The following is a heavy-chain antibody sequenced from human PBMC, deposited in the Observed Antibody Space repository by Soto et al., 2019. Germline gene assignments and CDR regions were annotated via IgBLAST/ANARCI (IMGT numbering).Heavy chain of an antibody. V-gene: IGHV3-23*01. CDR2: IRDTGGYT. J-gene: IGHJ4*02. CDR3: AKTSHEMFTGYSPFDH. D-gene: IGHD3-9*01. CDR1: GFTFSGYA. Sequence: GWSLRLSWVASGFTFSGYAMSWVRQPPGKGLQWVSAIRDTGGYTYYADSVKGRFTISRDNSKSTLFLQMDSLTADVSALYYCAKTSHEMFTGYSPFDHWRQGTVVTVSS.